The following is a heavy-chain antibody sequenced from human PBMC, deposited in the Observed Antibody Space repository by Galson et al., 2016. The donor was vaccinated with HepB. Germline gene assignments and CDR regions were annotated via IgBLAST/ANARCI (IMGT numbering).Heavy chain of an antibody. D-gene: IGHD6-13*01. V-gene: IGHV3-23*01. CDR2: ISGSGGST. CDR3: AKTGSSWYPDRYYFDY. Sequence: SLRLSCAASGFTFSSYAMSWVRQAPGKGLEWVSAISGSGGSTYYADSVKGRFTISRDNSKNTLYLQMSSLRAEDTAVYYCAKTGSSWYPDRYYFDYLGQGPLVTASS. CDR1: GFTFSSYA. J-gene: IGHJ4*02.